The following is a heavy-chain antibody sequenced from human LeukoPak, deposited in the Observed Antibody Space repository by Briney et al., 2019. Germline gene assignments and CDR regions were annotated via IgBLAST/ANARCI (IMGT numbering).Heavy chain of an antibody. CDR2: IHYSGTT. J-gene: IGHJ4*02. CDR3: ARMGGYSGYATH. CDR1: GFTFSNAW. D-gene: IGHD5-12*01. Sequence: PGGSLRVSCAASGFTFSNAWMSWVRQAPGKGLEWIGYIHYSGTTNYNPSLKNRVTISLDTSKNQISLNLSSVTAADTAVYYCARMGGYSGYATHWGQGTLVTVSS. V-gene: IGHV4-59*08.